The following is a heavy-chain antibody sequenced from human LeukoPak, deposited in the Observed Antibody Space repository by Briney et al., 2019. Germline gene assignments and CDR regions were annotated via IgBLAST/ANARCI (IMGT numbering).Heavy chain of an antibody. CDR3: ARDLGPYYGSGSFDY. Sequence: GGSLRLSCAASGFTFSSYGMHWVRQAPGKGLEWVAFIRYDGSNKYYADSVKGRFTISRDNSKNTLYLQMNCLRAEDTAVYYCARDLGPYYGSGSFDYWGQGTLVTVSS. CDR1: GFTFSSYG. CDR2: IRYDGSNK. D-gene: IGHD3-10*01. V-gene: IGHV3-30*02. J-gene: IGHJ4*02.